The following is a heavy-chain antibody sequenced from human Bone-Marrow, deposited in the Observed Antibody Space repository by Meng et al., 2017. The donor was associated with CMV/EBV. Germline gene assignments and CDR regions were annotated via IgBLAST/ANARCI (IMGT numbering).Heavy chain of an antibody. CDR1: GYTFTSYD. D-gene: IGHD3-16*01. J-gene: IGHJ4*02. CDR3: ARGARRGSPRPFDY. Sequence: ASVKVSCKASGYTFTSYDIHWVRQATGQGLEWMGWMNPNSGNTGYAQKFQGRITMTRNTSLSTVYMELSSVRSEDTDGYYCARGARRGSPRPFDYWGQGTLVTVSS. CDR2: MNPNSGNT. V-gene: IGHV1-8*01.